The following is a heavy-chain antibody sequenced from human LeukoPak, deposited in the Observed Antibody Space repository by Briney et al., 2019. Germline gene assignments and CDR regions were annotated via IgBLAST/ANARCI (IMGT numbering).Heavy chain of an antibody. CDR1: GGSISSSSYY. D-gene: IGHD5-24*01. V-gene: IGHV4-39*07. CDR3: ARYPSRDGYNLER. J-gene: IGHJ4*02. CDR2: IYYSGST. Sequence: PSETLSLTCTVSGGSISSSSYYWGWIRQPPGKGLEWIGSIYYSGSTYYNPSLKSRVTISVDTSKNQFSLKLSSVTAADTAVYYCARYPSRDGYNLERWGQGTLVTVSS.